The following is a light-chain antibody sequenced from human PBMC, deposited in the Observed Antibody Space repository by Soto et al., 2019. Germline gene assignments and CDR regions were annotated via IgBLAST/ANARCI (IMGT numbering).Light chain of an antibody. CDR3: QHRRNWPWT. CDR1: QSVSSSY. CDR2: GAS. V-gene: IGKV3D-20*02. Sequence: EIVLTQSPGTLSLSPGERATLSCRASQSVSSSYLAWYQHKPGQAPRLLIYGASSRATGIPDRFSGSGSGTDFTLTISRLEPEDFAVYYCQHRRNWPWTFGQGTKVEIK. J-gene: IGKJ1*01.